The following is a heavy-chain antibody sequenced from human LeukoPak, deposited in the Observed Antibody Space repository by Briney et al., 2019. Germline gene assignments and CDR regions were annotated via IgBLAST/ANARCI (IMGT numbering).Heavy chain of an antibody. J-gene: IGHJ6*03. Sequence: GASVKVSCKASGYTFTSYGISWVRQAPGQGLEWMGWISAYNGNTNYAQKLQGRVTMTTDTSTSTAYMELRSLRSDDTAVYYCARSRGGYSYGSYYYYYYMDVWGKGTTVTISS. V-gene: IGHV1-18*01. D-gene: IGHD5-18*01. CDR2: ISAYNGNT. CDR1: GYTFTSYG. CDR3: ARSRGGYSYGSYYYYYYMDV.